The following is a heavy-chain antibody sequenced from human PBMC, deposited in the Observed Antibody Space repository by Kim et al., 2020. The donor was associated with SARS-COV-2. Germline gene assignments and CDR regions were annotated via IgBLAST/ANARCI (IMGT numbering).Heavy chain of an antibody. Sequence: SETLSLTCSVSGGSINTYYWSWVRQPPGKGLEWIGYIYYSGIANYNPSLKSRVTISVDTSKNQFSLKLSSVTAADTAVYYCARFYYDSSGYAFDYWGQG. CDR2: IYYSGIA. CDR1: GGSINTYY. CDR3: ARFYYDSSGYAFDY. V-gene: IGHV4-59*01. J-gene: IGHJ4*02. D-gene: IGHD3-22*01.